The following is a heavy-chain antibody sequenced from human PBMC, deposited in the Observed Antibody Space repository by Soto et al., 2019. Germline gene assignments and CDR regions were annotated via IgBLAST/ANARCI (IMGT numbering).Heavy chain of an antibody. D-gene: IGHD1-26*01. CDR1: GFTFTSSA. Sequence: SVKVSCKASGFTFTSSAVQWVRQARGQRLEWMGWIVVGSGNTNYAQKFQERVTITRDMSTSTAYMELSSLRSEDTAVYYCAADSLILNWFDPWGQGTLVTVSS. CDR2: IVVGSGNT. CDR3: AADSLILNWFDP. J-gene: IGHJ5*02. V-gene: IGHV1-58*01.